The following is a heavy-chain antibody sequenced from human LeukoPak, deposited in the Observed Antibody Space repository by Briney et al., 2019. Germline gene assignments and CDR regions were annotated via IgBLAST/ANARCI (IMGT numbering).Heavy chain of an antibody. D-gene: IGHD1-26*01. CDR3: SRLMVGQAGVGATHFDY. V-gene: IGHV3-30*02. CDR1: GFIFRTCG. J-gene: IGHJ4*02. Sequence: GGSLRLSCVASGFIFRTCGMHWVRQAPGKGLEWLTFIRHDGTEKFRTVCVKGRFTISREFCMNTLYLQVNSLGPDDTAVYYCSRLMVGQAGVGATHFDYWGQGTLVSVSS. CDR2: IRHDGTEK.